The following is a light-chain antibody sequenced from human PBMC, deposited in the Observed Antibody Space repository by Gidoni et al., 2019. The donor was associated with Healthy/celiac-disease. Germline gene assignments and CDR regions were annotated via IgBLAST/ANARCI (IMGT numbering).Light chain of an antibody. CDR3: QQSYSTLFT. J-gene: IGKJ3*01. V-gene: IGKV1-39*01. CDR2: AAS. CDR1: QSISSY. Sequence: PSSLSASVGDRVTITCRASQSISSYLNWYQQKPGKAPKLLIYAASSLQSGVPSRFSGSGSGTDFTLTISSLQPEDFATYYCQQSYSTLFTFGPGTKVDIK.